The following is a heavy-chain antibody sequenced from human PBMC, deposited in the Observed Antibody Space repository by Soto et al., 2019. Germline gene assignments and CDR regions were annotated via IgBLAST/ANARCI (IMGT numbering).Heavy chain of an antibody. CDR2: IKQDGSEK. CDR3: AREISYNWNDY. CDR1: GFTFSSYW. D-gene: IGHD1-1*01. J-gene: IGHJ4*02. V-gene: IGHV3-7*05. Sequence: GESLRLSCAASGFTFSSYWMSWVRQAPGKGLEWVANIKQDGSEKYYVDSVKGRFTISRDNAKNSLYLQMNSLRAEDTAVYYCAREISYNWNDYWGQGTLVTVSS.